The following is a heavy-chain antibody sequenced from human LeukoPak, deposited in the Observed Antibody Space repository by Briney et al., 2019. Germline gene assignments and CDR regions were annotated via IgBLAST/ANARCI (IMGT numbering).Heavy chain of an antibody. CDR3: AREYYYGSGDGNI. V-gene: IGHV1-69*01. CDR1: GGTFSSYA. Sequence: SVKVSCKASGGTFSSYAISWVRQAPGQGLEWMGGIIPIFGTANYAQKFQGRVTITADESTSAAYMELSSLRSEDTAVYYCAREYYYGSGDGNIWGQGTMVTVSS. D-gene: IGHD3-10*01. CDR2: IIPIFGTA. J-gene: IGHJ3*02.